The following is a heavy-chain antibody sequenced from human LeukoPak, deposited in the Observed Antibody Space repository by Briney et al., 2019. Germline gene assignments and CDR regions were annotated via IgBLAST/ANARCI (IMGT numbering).Heavy chain of an antibody. Sequence: ASVKVSCKASGYTFTRYYMHWVRQAPGQGREWMGIINPSGGSARYAQKFQGRVTMTRDTSTSTVYMELSSLRSEDTAVYYCARDSFSSVIAAAGHIDYCGQGTLVTVSS. V-gene: IGHV1-46*01. CDR2: INPSGGSA. D-gene: IGHD6-13*01. CDR3: ARDSFSSVIAAAGHIDY. CDR1: GYTFTRYY. J-gene: IGHJ4*02.